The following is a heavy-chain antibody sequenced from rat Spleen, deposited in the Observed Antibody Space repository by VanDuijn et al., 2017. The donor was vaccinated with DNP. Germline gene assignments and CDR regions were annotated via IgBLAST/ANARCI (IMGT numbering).Heavy chain of an antibody. CDR1: GYSITSGYG. D-gene: IGHD1-1*01. CDR3: ARSKVYYYSGGRFDY. Sequence: EVQLQESGPGLVKPSQSLSLTCSVTGYSITSGYGWNWIRKFPGNKLEWMGFINSAGSTNYNPPRKSQISITRDTSKNQFFLQLTSVTTEDTATYYCARSKVYYYSGGRFDYWGQGVMVTVSS. J-gene: IGHJ2*01. CDR2: INSAGST. V-gene: IGHV3-3*01.